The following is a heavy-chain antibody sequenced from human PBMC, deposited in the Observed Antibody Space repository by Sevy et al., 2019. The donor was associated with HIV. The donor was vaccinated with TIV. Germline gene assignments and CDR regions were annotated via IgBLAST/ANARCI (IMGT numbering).Heavy chain of an antibody. CDR3: ARDRRPADDGEFDYWGQGTLDGQLPADDGEFDY. J-gene: IGHJ4*02. CDR2: ISSSSSYI. D-gene: IGHD3-9*01. V-gene: IGHV3-21*01. CDR1: GLTFSRYS. Sequence: GGSLRLSCVVSGLTFSRYSMNWVRQAPGKGLEWVSFISSSSSYIYYPDSVKGRFTISRDNAKNSLYLQMNSLRAEDTAVYFCARDRRPADDGEFDYWGQGTLDGQLPADDGEFDYWGQGTLVTVSS.